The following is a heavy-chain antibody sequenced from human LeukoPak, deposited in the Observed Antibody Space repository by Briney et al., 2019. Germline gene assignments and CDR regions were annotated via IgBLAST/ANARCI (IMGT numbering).Heavy chain of an antibody. CDR1: GYTSTSYD. CDR2: MNPNSGNT. J-gene: IGHJ4*02. V-gene: IGHV1-8*01. D-gene: IGHD3-10*01. CDR3: ARVRRVSAGWFGELLSYYFDY. Sequence: ASVKVSCKASGYTSTSYDINRVRQATGQGLEWMGWMNPNSGNTGYAQKFQGRVTMTRNTSISTAHMELSSLRSEDTAVYYCARVRRVSAGWFGELLSYYFDYWGQGTLVTVSS.